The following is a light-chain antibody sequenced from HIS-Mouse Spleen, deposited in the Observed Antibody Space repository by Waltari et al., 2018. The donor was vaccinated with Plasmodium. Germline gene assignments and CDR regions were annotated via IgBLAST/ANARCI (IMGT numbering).Light chain of an antibody. CDR2: EVS. J-gene: IGLJ2*01. V-gene: IGLV2-8*01. CDR3: SSYAGSNVV. Sequence: QSALTQPPSASGSPGPSVPISCTGTRSDVGGYNYVSWYQQHPGKAPKLMIYEVSKRPSGVPDRFSGSKSGNTASLTVSGLQAEDEADYYCSSYAGSNVVFGGGTKLTVL. CDR1: RSDVGGYNY.